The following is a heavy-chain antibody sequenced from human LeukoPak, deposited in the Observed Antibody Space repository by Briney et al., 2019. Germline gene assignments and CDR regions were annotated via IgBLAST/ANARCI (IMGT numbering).Heavy chain of an antibody. CDR3: FTGRY. J-gene: IGHJ4*02. Sequence: GGSLRLSCAASGFTFSSYAMNWVRQAPGKGLEWVGRIKSKPDGGTTDYAAAVKGKFTISRDDSKNTLYLQMNSLKTEDTAVYYCFTGRYWGQGTLVTVSS. V-gene: IGHV3-15*01. CDR2: IKSKPDGGTT. CDR1: GFTFSSYA.